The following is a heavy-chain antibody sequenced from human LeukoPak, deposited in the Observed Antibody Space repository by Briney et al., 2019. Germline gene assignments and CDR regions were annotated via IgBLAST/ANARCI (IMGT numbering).Heavy chain of an antibody. V-gene: IGHV4-61*02. J-gene: IGHJ5*02. CDR2: IYTGGST. CDR3: ARGSTVTTA. CDR1: GGSISSSSYY. Sequence: SETLSLTCSVSGGSISSSSYYWSWIRQPAGKGLEWIGRIYTGGSTNYNPSLKSRVTMSVDTSKNQFSLKLSSVTAADTAVYYCARGSTVTTAWGQGTLVTVSS. D-gene: IGHD4-17*01.